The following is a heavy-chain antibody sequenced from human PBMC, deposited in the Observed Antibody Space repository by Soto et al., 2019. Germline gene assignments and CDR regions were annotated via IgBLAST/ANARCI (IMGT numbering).Heavy chain of an antibody. V-gene: IGHV4-59*12. CDR3: AREGGSSLDY. CDR1: GGSISSYY. CDR2: IYYSGST. J-gene: IGHJ4*02. Sequence: SETLSLTCTVSGGSISSYYWSWIRQPPGKGLEWIGFIYYSGSTNYNPSLKSRVTISIDTSKNQFSLKLSSVTAADTAVYYCAREGGSSLDYWGQGTLVTVSS. D-gene: IGHD6-6*01.